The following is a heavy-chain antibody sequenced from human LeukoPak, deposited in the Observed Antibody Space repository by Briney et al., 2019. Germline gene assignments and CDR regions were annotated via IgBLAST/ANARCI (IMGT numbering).Heavy chain of an antibody. V-gene: IGHV4-59*12. CDR3: ARGVRGGYDILTGYLRSLSFDI. Sequence: SETLSLTCTVSGGFIRSYDWNWIRQPPGKGLEWIGIIDNSGRTNYNPSLKSRVTIAVDTSKNQFSLKLSSVTAADTAVYYCARGVRGGYDILTGYLRSLSFDIWGQGTMVTVSS. CDR1: GGFIRSYD. CDR2: IDNSGRT. J-gene: IGHJ3*02. D-gene: IGHD3-9*01.